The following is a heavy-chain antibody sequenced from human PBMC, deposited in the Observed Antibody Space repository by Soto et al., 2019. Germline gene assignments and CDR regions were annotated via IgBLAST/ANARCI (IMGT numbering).Heavy chain of an antibody. D-gene: IGHD1-26*01. CDR1: GYTFTSYA. Sequence: QVQLVQSGAEVKKPGASVKVSCKASGYTFTSYAMHWVRQAPGQRLEWMGWINAGNGNTKYSQKFQGRVTITRDTSASTAYMELSSVRSEDTAVYYGARGGSLCWYFDLWGRGTLVTVS. J-gene: IGHJ2*01. CDR3: ARGGSLCWYFDL. V-gene: IGHV1-3*01. CDR2: INAGNGNT.